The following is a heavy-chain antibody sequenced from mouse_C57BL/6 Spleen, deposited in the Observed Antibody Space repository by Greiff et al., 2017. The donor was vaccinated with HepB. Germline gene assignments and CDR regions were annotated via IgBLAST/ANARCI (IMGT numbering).Heavy chain of an antibody. J-gene: IGHJ4*01. V-gene: IGHV1-20*01. CDR1: GYSFTGYF. CDR2: INPYNGDT. CDR3: ARGSPAMDY. Sequence: DVHLVESGPELVKPGDSVKISCKASGYSFTGYFMNWVMQSHGKSLEWIGRINPYNGDTFYNQKFKGKATLTVDKSSSTAHMELRSLTSEDSAVYYCARGSPAMDYWGQGTSVTVSS.